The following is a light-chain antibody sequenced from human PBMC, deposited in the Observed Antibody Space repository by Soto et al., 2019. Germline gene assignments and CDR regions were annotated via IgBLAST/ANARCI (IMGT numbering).Light chain of an antibody. V-gene: IGKV4-1*01. CDR1: QSVLYNSNNKNF. Sequence: DIVMTQSPDSLAVSLGERATINCKSSQSVLYNSNNKNFLAWYQQKLGQPPKLLIYWASNRESGVPDRFSGRGSRTDFTLTISSLQAEDVAVYYCQQYYGSPVTFGGGTKVEIK. J-gene: IGKJ4*01. CDR3: QQYYGSPVT. CDR2: WAS.